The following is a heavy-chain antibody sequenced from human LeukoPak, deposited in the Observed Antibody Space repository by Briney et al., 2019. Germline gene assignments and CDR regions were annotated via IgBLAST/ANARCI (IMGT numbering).Heavy chain of an antibody. D-gene: IGHD2/OR15-2a*01. CDR1: GFTFSSYA. Sequence: GGSLRLSCAASGFTFSSYAMSWVRQAPGKGLEWVSVIYSGGSTYYADSVKGRFTISRDNSKNTLYLQMNSLRPEDTAVYYCARGEYSSEPYYSYYMDVWGKGTTVTVSS. CDR3: ARGEYSSEPYYSYYMDV. CDR2: IYSGGST. J-gene: IGHJ6*03. V-gene: IGHV3-66*02.